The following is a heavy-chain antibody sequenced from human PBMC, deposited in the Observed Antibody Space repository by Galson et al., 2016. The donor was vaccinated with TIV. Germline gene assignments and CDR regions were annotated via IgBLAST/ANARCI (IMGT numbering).Heavy chain of an antibody. Sequence: SETLSLTCNVSGDSISSSSWSWIRQPPGKGLEWIGFISSSGFSNYNPTLKSRVTTSVDASKKQISLRLSSVTAADTAVYFCANDYGAGYFDHWGQGAVVTVSS. J-gene: IGHJ4*02. CDR3: ANDYGAGYFDH. CDR2: ISSSGFS. D-gene: IGHD4-17*01. V-gene: IGHV4-4*08. CDR1: GDSISSSS.